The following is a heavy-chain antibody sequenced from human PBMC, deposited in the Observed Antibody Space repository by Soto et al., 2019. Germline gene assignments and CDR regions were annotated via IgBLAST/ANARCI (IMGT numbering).Heavy chain of an antibody. CDR2: IYPANSDA. J-gene: IGHJ5*02. D-gene: IGHD2-2*01. CDR1: GYSFPNYW. Sequence: GESLKISCKGSGYSFPNYWIAWVRQMPGEGLEWMGIIYPANSDARYSPSFQGQVTISADKSISTAYLQWSSLKASDTAVYYCARGYCTTTICDPWFDPWGQGTLVTVSS. CDR3: ARGYCTTTICDPWFDP. V-gene: IGHV5-51*01.